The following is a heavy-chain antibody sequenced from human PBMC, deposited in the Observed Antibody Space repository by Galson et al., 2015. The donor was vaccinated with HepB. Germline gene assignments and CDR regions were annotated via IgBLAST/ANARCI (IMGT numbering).Heavy chain of an antibody. Sequence: SLRLSCAASGFTFDDYGMSWVRQAPGKGLEWVSGINWNGGSTGYADSVKGRFTISRDNAKNSLYLQMNSLRAEDTALYYCARELNRTPRTLPYSSSLPGYWGQGTLVTVSS. V-gene: IGHV3-20*04. J-gene: IGHJ4*02. D-gene: IGHD6-13*01. CDR1: GFTFDDYG. CDR2: INWNGGST. CDR3: ARELNRTPRTLPYSSSLPGY.